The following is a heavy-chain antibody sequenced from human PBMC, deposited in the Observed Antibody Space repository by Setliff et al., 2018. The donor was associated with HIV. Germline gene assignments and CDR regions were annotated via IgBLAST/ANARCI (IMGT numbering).Heavy chain of an antibody. D-gene: IGHD3-10*01. Sequence: PGGSLRLSCAASGFTFSSYWMSWVRQAPGKGLEWIGSLYYSGSTHYNPSLRSRVTISVDTSKNQFSLKLSSVTAADTAVYYCAKSDTTMDGGTPFYMDVWGKGTTVTVSS. CDR3: AKSDTTMDGGTPFYMDV. V-gene: IGHV4-59*05. J-gene: IGHJ6*03. CDR1: GFTFSSYW. CDR2: LYYSGST.